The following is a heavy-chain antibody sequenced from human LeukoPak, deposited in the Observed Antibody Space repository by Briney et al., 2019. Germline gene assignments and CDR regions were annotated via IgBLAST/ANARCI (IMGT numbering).Heavy chain of an antibody. CDR3: ARGQKRTPYYYDSSGKLDYYFDY. CDR2: INHSGST. Sequence: SETLSLTCAVYGGSFSGYYWSWIRQPPGKGLEWIGEINHSGSTNYNPSLKSRVTISVDTSKNQFSLKLSSVTAADTAVYYCARGQKRTPYYYDSSGKLDYYFDYWGQGTLVTVSS. J-gene: IGHJ4*02. CDR1: GGSFSGYY. D-gene: IGHD3-22*01. V-gene: IGHV4-34*01.